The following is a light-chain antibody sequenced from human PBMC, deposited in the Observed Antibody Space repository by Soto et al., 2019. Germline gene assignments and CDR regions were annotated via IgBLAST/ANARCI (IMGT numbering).Light chain of an antibody. V-gene: IGKV1-33*01. Sequence: DIQMTQSPSSLSASVGDRLTITCQASQDITNYLSWYQQKPGKAPKLLIYGASNLQTGVPSRFSGGGSGTDFTLTIRGLQPEDIATYYCQHYGDFPFTFGPGTKVEI. CDR2: GAS. J-gene: IGKJ3*01. CDR3: QHYGDFPFT. CDR1: QDITNY.